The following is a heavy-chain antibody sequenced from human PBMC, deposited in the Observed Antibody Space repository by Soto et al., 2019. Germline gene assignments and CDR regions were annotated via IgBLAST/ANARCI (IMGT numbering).Heavy chain of an antibody. Sequence: PSETLSLTCAVYGGSFSGYFCSWIRQPPGNGLEWIGDINYSGSTNDNPSLKSRVTISSDASKNQLSLKVKSVTTADTAVYYCARVENDSSGYPKKWFDSWGQGTLVTVSS. CDR3: ARVENDSSGYPKKWFDS. J-gene: IGHJ5*01. V-gene: IGHV4-34*01. CDR1: GGSFSGYF. D-gene: IGHD3-22*01. CDR2: INYSGST.